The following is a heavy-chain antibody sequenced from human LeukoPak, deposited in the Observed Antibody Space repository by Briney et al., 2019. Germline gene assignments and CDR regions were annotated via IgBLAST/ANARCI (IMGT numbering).Heavy chain of an antibody. Sequence: GSLRLSCAAPGFTFSSYAMHWVRQAPGKGLEWVAVILYDGSNKYYAASVKGRFTISRDNSKNTLYLQTNSLRAEDTAVYYCAKQRWGSGSYYDFWSGYYCLDYWGQGTLVTVSS. CDR3: AKQRWGSGSYYDFWSGYYCLDY. D-gene: IGHD3-3*01. CDR1: GFTFSSYA. CDR2: ILYDGSNK. J-gene: IGHJ4*02. V-gene: IGHV3-30-3*02.